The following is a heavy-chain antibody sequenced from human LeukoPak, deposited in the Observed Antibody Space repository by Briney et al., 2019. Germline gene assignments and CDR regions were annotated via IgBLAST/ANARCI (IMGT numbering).Heavy chain of an antibody. V-gene: IGHV1-8*01. CDR1: GYTFTSYD. CDR3: ATETYCTNGVCLPVY. CDR2: MNPNSGNT. Sequence: GASVKFSCKASGYTFTSYDINWVRQATGQGLEWMGWMNPNSGNTGYAQQFQGRVTMTEDPSTDTAYMELSSLRSEETAVYYCATETYCTNGVCLPVYWGQGTLVTVSS. J-gene: IGHJ4*02. D-gene: IGHD2-8*01.